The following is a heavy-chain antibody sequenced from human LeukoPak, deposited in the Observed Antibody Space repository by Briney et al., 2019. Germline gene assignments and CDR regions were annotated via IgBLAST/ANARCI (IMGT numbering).Heavy chain of an antibody. CDR1: GYTFTSYD. CDR3: ARGRGLTYYYDSSGYYYAY. Sequence: APVKVSCKASGYTFTSYDINWVRQATGQGLEWMGWMNPNSGNTGYAQKFQGRVTMTRNTSIGTAYMELSSLRSEDTAVYYCARGRGLTYYYDSSGYYYAYWGQGTLVTVSS. D-gene: IGHD3-22*01. CDR2: MNPNSGNT. V-gene: IGHV1-8*01. J-gene: IGHJ4*02.